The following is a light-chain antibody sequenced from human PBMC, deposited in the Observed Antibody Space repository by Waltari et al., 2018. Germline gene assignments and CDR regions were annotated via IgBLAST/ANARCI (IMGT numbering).Light chain of an antibody. CDR3: QQYDGSAVT. J-gene: IGKJ4*01. V-gene: IGKV3-20*01. CDR2: STS. CDR1: QSVTSSS. Sequence: RASQSVTSSSLAWYQQKPGQAPRLLIYSTSSRATDFSDRFSGSGSGTDFTLTINRLEPEDSAVYHCQQYDGSAVTFGGGTRVEIK.